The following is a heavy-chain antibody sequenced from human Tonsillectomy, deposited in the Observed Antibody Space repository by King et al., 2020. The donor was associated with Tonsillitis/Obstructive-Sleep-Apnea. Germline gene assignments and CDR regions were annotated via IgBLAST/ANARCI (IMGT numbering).Heavy chain of an antibody. CDR1: GGSFSGYY. Sequence: VQLPQWGAGLLKPSETLSLTCAVYGGSFSGYYWSWIRQPPGKGLEWIGEINHSGSTNYNPSLKSRVTISVDTSKKQFSLKLSSVTAADTAVYYCARGPKVVAATRYYYYMDVWGKGTTVTVSS. CDR3: ARGPKVVAATRYYYYMDV. CDR2: INHSGST. J-gene: IGHJ6*03. D-gene: IGHD2-15*01. V-gene: IGHV4-34*01.